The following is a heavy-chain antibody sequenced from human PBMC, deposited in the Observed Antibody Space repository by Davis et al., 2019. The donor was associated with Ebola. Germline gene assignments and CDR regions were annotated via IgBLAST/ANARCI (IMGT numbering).Heavy chain of an antibody. Sequence: GESLKISCAASGFTFSSYSMNWVRQAPGKGLEWVSTISSSSRYIYYADSVKGRFTISRDNSRNTLFLQMNSLRAEDTALYYCAAYCGFDYWGQGTLVTVSS. D-gene: IGHD2-21*01. V-gene: IGHV3-21*01. CDR3: AAYCGFDY. CDR2: ISSSSRYI. J-gene: IGHJ4*02. CDR1: GFTFSSYS.